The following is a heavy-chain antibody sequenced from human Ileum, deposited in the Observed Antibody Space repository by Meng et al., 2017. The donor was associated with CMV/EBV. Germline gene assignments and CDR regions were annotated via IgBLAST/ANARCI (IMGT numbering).Heavy chain of an antibody. CDR1: GFTFSSYW. V-gene: IGHV3-74*01. CDR2: LNSDGRTL. CDR3: ARGPSGGHYYVGDY. J-gene: IGHJ4*02. Sequence: SGFTFSSYWMHWVRQLPGKGLVWVARLNSDGRTLTYADSVKGRFTISRDNAKNTLYLQMNSLRVEDTAVYYCARGPSGGHYYVGDYWGRGTLVTVSS. D-gene: IGHD1-26*01.